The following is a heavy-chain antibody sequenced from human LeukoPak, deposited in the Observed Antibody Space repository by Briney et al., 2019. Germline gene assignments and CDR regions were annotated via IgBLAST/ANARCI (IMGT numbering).Heavy chain of an antibody. D-gene: IGHD6-13*01. CDR1: GLTFSSYS. Sequence: GGSLRLSCAASGLTFSSYSMNWVRQAPGKGLEWVSSISSSSSYIYYADSVKGRFTISRDNAKNSLYLQMNSLRAEDTAVYYCARVLGYSNSWYPDHWGQGTLVTVSS. CDR2: ISSSSSYI. V-gene: IGHV3-21*01. CDR3: ARVLGYSNSWYPDH. J-gene: IGHJ4*02.